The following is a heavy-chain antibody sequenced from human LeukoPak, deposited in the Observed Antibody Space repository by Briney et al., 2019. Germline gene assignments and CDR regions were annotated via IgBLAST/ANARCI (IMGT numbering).Heavy chain of an antibody. D-gene: IGHD5-24*01. J-gene: IGHJ4*02. CDR1: GFTFSTYW. V-gene: IGHV3-7*01. CDR2: IKQDGSDK. CDR3: TRERGPDGYADS. Sequence: GGSLRLSCAASGFTFSTYWMSWARQAPGKGLKWVANIKQDGSDKSYVDSVEGRFTISRDNAKNSLYLQMNSLRAEDTGAYYCTRERGPDGYADSWGQGTLVTVSS.